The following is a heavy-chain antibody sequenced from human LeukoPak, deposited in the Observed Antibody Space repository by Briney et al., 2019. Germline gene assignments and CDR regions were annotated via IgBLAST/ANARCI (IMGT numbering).Heavy chain of an antibody. CDR2: INHSGST. CDR1: GGSFSGYY. J-gene: IGHJ5*02. V-gene: IGHV4-34*01. Sequence: SETLSLTCAVHGGSFSGYYWSWIRQPPGKGLEWIGEINHSGSTNYNPSLKSRVTISVDTSKNQFSLKLSSVTAADTAVYYCARGGSGWYEGYNWFDPWGQGTLVTVSS. D-gene: IGHD6-19*01. CDR3: ARGGSGWYEGYNWFDP.